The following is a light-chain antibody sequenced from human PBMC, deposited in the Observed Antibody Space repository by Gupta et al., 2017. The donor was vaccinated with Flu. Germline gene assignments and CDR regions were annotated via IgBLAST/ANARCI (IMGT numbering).Light chain of an antibody. V-gene: IGLV3-10*03. CDR2: EDT. Sequence: SPGQTARITCSGDALPKKYAYWYQQKSGQAPVLVIYEDTKRPSGIPEKFSGSSSGTMATLTISGAQVEDEDDYYCYSTDSSGDHRVFGGGTKRTVL. CDR1: ALPKKY. J-gene: IGLJ3*02. CDR3: YSTDSSGDHRV.